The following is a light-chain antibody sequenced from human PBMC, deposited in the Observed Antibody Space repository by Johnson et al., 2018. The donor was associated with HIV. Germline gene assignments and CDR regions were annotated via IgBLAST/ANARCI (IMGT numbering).Light chain of an antibody. CDR2: KNN. CDR1: SSNIGNNY. J-gene: IGLJ1*01. V-gene: IGLV1-51*02. Sequence: QSVLTQPPSVSAAPGQKVTISCSGSSSNIGNNYVSWYQQLPGTAPKLLIYKNNKRPSVIPDRFSGSKSGTSATLGITGLQTGDEAAYYCGTWDPRLSACGVFGTGTKVTVL. CDR3: GTWDPRLSACGV.